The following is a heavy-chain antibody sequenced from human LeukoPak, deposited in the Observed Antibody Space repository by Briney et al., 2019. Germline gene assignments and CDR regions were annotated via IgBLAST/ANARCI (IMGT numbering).Heavy chain of an antibody. CDR2: ISSNGGST. CDR3: AREGCSSTSCHSYYYYYYMDV. D-gene: IGHD2-2*01. J-gene: IGHJ6*03. V-gene: IGHV3-64*01. CDR1: GFTFSSYA. Sequence: PGGSLRPSCAASGFTFSSYAMHWVRQAPGKGLEYVSAISSNGGSTYYANSVKGRFTISRDNSKNTLYLQMGSLRAEDMAVYYCAREGCSSTSCHSYYYYYYMDVWGKGTTVTVSS.